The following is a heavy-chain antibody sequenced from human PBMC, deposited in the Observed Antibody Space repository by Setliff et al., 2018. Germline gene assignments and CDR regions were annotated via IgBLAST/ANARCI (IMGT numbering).Heavy chain of an antibody. CDR3: ARTMYSSSWYGAFDI. CDR2: IHHRGST. V-gene: IGHV4-38-2*01. CDR1: GYSISSGYY. J-gene: IGHJ3*02. D-gene: IGHD6-13*01. Sequence: PSETLSLTCAVSGYSISSGYYWGWIRQPPGKGLEWIGSIHHRGSTYYNPSLKSRVTTLVDTSKNHFSLKLSSVTAADTAVYYCARTMYSSSWYGAFDIWGQGTMVTVSS.